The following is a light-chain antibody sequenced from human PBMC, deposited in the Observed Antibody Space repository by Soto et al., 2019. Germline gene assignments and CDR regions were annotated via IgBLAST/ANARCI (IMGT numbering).Light chain of an antibody. Sequence: QSVLTQPPSASGTPGQRVTFSCSGSSSNIGRNTVNWFQQLPGTAPKLLVYSDNQRPSGVPDRFSGSKSGTSASLAISGLRSGDEADYYCATWDHSLNGVVFGGGTKLTVL. CDR2: SDN. CDR1: SSNIGRNT. J-gene: IGLJ2*01. CDR3: ATWDHSLNGVV. V-gene: IGLV1-44*01.